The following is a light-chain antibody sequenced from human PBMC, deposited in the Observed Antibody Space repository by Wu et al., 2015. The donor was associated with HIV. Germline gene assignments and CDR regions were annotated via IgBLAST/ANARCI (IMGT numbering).Light chain of an antibody. CDR3: QQYSNWPPIT. V-gene: IGKV3-15*01. CDR2: AVS. CDR1: QTIRGN. Sequence: EILMTQFPATLSVSPGESATLFCKAGQTIRGNLAWYQQKPGQAPRLLIYAVSARATGVPARFSGSGSETEFSLTISSLQSEDSGIYYCQQYSNWPPITFGQGTRLEI. J-gene: IGKJ5*01.